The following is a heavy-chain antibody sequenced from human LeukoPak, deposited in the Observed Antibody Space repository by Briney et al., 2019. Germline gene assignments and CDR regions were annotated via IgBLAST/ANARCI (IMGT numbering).Heavy chain of an antibody. Sequence: PSATLSLTCTVSGGSISSGDYYWSWIRQPPGKGLEWIGYTYYSGSTYYNPSLRSRVTISVDTSKNQFSLKLSSVTAADTAVYYCARVLRITIFGVVTYDAFDIWGQGTMVTVSS. V-gene: IGHV4-30-4*08. J-gene: IGHJ3*02. D-gene: IGHD3-3*01. CDR2: TYYSGST. CDR1: GGSISSGDYY. CDR3: ARVLRITIFGVVTYDAFDI.